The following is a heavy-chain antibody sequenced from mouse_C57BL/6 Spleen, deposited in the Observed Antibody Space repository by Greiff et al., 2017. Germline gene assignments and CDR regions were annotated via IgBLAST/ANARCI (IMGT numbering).Heavy chain of an antibody. CDR1: GYTFTSYW. CDR2: IDPSDSKT. CDR3: ARCLLRDYAMDY. D-gene: IGHD2-3*01. J-gene: IGHJ4*01. Sequence: VQLQQPGAELVKPGASVKLSCKASGYTFTSYWMQWVKQRPGQGLEWIGEIDPSDSKTNYNQKFKGKATLTVDTSSSTSYMQLSSLTSEDSAVYYCARCLLRDYAMDYWGQGTSGTVSS. V-gene: IGHV1-50*01.